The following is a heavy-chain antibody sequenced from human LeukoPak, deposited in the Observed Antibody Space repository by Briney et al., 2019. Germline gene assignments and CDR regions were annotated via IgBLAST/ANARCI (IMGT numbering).Heavy chain of an antibody. J-gene: IGHJ1*01. CDR3: AKDHYSSKWYGYFEH. D-gene: IGHD6-13*01. CDR1: GFTFSSYG. CDR2: IRYDGSNK. V-gene: IGHV3-30*02. Sequence: GGSLRLSCAASGFTFSSYGMHWVRQAPGKGLEWVAFIRYDGSNKYYADSVKGRFTISRDNSKNTLYLQMNSLRAEDTAVYYCAKDHYSSKWYGYFEHWGQGALVTVSS.